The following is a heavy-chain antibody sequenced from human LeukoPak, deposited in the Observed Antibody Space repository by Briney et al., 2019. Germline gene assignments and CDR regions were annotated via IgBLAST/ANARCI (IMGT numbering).Heavy chain of an antibody. CDR2: ISSSSSYI. Sequence: GGSLRLSCAASGFTFSGYSMNWVRQAPRKGLEWVSSISSSSSYIYYADSVKGRFTISRDNAKNSLYLQMNSLRAEDTAVYYCAREDGVTMVRGAADAFDIWGQGTMVTVSS. CDR1: GFTFSGYS. J-gene: IGHJ3*02. CDR3: AREDGVTMVRGAADAFDI. V-gene: IGHV3-21*01. D-gene: IGHD3-10*01.